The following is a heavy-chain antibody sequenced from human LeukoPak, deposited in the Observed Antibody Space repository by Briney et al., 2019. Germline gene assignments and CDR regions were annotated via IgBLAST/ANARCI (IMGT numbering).Heavy chain of an antibody. J-gene: IGHJ5*02. Sequence: PSETLSLTCTASGVSISSYYWSWIRQPPGKGLEWIWYIYYSGSTNYNPSLKSRVTISVDTSKNQFSLKLSSVTAADTAVYYCARGDTAMANNWFDPWGQGTLVTVSS. V-gene: IGHV4-59*01. CDR3: ARGDTAMANNWFDP. CDR1: GVSISSYY. D-gene: IGHD5-18*01. CDR2: IYYSGST.